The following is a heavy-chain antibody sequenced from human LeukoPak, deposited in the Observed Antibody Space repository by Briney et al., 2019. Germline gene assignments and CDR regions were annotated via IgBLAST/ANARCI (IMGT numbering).Heavy chain of an antibody. CDR2: ISTRSTYI. V-gene: IGHV3-21*01. J-gene: IGHJ4*02. D-gene: IGHD6-13*01. Sequence: GESLRLSCAASGFSFSDFSMNWVRQAPGKGLEWISSISTRSTYIYYADSVKGRFTISRDNDKNSLYLQMHSLRAEDTAVYYCATSAAGPDYWGQGTLVTVSS. CDR3: ATSAAGPDY. CDR1: GFSFSDFS.